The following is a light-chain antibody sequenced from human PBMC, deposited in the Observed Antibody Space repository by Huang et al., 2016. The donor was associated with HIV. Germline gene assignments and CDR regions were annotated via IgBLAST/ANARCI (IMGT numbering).Light chain of an antibody. CDR2: GTS. V-gene: IGKV3-15*01. Sequence: EIVMTQSPATLSVSPGERATLSCRASQSVSTNLACYQQNAGQAPRLLMYGTSTRATGVPARFSVSGSGTEFTLTISSLQSEDFAVYYCQQYNNWPPLTFGGGTRVEIK. CDR1: QSVSTN. J-gene: IGKJ4*01. CDR3: QQYNNWPPLT.